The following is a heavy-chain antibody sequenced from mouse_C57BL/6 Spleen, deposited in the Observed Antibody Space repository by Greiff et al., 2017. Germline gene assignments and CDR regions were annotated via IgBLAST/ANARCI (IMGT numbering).Heavy chain of an antibody. Sequence: VQLQQPGAELVMPGASVKLSCKASGYTFTSYWMHWVKQRPGPGLEWIGEIDPSDSYTNYNQKFKGKSTLTVDKSSSTAYMQLSSLTSEDSAVYYCARLLRTYWYFDVWGTGTTVTVSS. CDR3: ARLLRTYWYFDV. CDR1: GYTFTSYW. V-gene: IGHV1-69*01. J-gene: IGHJ1*03. CDR2: IDPSDSYT. D-gene: IGHD1-1*01.